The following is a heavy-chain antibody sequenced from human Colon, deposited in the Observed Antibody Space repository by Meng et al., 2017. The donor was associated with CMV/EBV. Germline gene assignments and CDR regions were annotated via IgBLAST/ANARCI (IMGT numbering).Heavy chain of an antibody. CDR3: VKGRASPGTSYFDL. CDR2: INARGSTT. D-gene: IGHD2-21*01. V-gene: IGHV3-23*01. J-gene: IGHJ4*02. CDR1: GFIFSQGW. Sequence: GESLKISCEMSGFIFSQGWMSWVRQAPGKGLEWVSSINARGSTTYYADSVKGRLTISRDNSNNTMYVQMNSLRVEDTAIYYCVKGRASPGTSYFDLWGQGTLVTVSS.